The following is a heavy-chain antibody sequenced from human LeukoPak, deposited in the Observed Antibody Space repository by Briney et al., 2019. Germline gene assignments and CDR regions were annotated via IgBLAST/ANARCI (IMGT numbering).Heavy chain of an antibody. D-gene: IGHD4-17*01. J-gene: IGHJ4*02. CDR2: ISGSGGST. CDR3: AKGGMANSVTTRRYFDY. V-gene: IGHV3-23*01. CDR1: GFTFSSYA. Sequence: GGSLRLSCAASGFTFSSYAMTSVRQAPGKGLECVSTISGSGGSTYYADSVKGRFTISRENSKNTLYLQMNSLRAEDPAMFYFAKGGMANSVTTRRYFDYWGQGTLVTVSS.